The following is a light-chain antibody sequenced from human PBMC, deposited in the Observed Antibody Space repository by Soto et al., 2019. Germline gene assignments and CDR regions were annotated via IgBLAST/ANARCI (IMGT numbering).Light chain of an antibody. Sequence: DIQMTQSPSTLSASVGDRVTITCRASQSIGTWLAWYQQKPGKAPKLLIYRASNLESGVPSSFSGSGSGTEFSLTISSLQPDDFATYYCQQYNALSTFGQGTKVEIK. CDR1: QSIGTW. J-gene: IGKJ1*01. V-gene: IGKV1-5*03. CDR3: QQYNALST. CDR2: RAS.